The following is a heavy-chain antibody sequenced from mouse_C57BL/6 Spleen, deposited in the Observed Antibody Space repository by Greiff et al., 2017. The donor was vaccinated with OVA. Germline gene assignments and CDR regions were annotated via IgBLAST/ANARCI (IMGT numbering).Heavy chain of an antibody. CDR2: ILPGSGST. Sequence: QVQLQQSGAELMKPGASVKLSCKATGYTFTGYWIEWVKQRPGHGLEWIGEILPGSGSTNYNEKFKGKATFTADTSSNTAYMKLSSLTTEDSAIDYCARRDYGSRDYAMDYWGQGTSVTVSS. J-gene: IGHJ4*01. D-gene: IGHD1-1*01. V-gene: IGHV1-9*01. CDR1: GYTFTGYW. CDR3: ARRDYGSRDYAMDY.